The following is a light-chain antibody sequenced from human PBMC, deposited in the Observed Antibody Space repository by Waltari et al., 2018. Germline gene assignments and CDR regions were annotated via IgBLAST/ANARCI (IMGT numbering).Light chain of an antibody. CDR2: YAN. V-gene: IGKV1-13*02. Sequence: IQMSQSPSSLCASVGDRVTITCRASQGISSYLNWYQQKPGKAPKLLIYYANSLASGVPSRFSGSGSGTEFTLTISSLQPEDFATYYCQQGNSYPFTFGPGTKLDIK. CDR1: QGISSY. CDR3: QQGNSYPFT. J-gene: IGKJ3*01.